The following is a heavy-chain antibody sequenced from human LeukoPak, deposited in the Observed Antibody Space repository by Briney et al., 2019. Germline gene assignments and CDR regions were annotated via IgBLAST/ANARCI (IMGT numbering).Heavy chain of an antibody. CDR2: FNPNSGGT. V-gene: IGHV1-2*02. CDR1: GYTFTGYY. J-gene: IGHJ5*02. CDR3: ARGGAARSNNWFDP. D-gene: IGHD6-6*01. Sequence: ASVKVSCKAPGYTFTGYYMHWVRQAPGQGLEWMGWFNPNSGGTNYAQKFQGRVTMTRDTSISTAYMELSGLRSDDTAVYYCARGGAARSNNWFDPWGQGTLVTVSS.